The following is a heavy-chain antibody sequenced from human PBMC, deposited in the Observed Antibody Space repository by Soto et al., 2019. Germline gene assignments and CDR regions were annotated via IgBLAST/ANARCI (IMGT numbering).Heavy chain of an antibody. CDR1: GGSISDGAYY. V-gene: IGHV4-30-4*01. CDR2: IYDSGNT. D-gene: IGHD2-21*01. CDR3: ASGLSGDKVVQ. Sequence: QVQLQESGPGLVKPSQTLSLTCTVSGGSISDGAYYWSWIRQPPGKGLEWIGHIYDSGNTYNNPSLKSRLTISVDTAKIHFSLNLNSVTAADTAVDYCASGLSGDKVVQWGQGTLVTVSS. J-gene: IGHJ4*02.